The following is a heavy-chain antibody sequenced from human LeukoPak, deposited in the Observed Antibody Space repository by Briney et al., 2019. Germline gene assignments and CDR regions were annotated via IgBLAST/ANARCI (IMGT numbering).Heavy chain of an antibody. CDR3: ARDHNRGVTYWYFDL. J-gene: IGHJ2*01. CDR1: GGSISSGGYP. V-gene: IGHV4-30-2*01. D-gene: IGHD3-10*01. CDR2: IYHSGST. Sequence: SQTLSLTCAVSGGSISSGGYPWSWIRQPPGKGLEWIGYIYHSGSTYYNPSLKSRVTISVDRSKNQFSLKLSSVTAADTAVYYCARDHNRGVTYWYFDLWGRGTLVTVSS.